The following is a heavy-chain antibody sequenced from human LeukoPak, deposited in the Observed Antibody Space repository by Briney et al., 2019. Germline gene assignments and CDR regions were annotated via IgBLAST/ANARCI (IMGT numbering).Heavy chain of an antibody. CDR2: INPNSGGT. CDR3: ARVPYGGNSFWLY. Sequence: ASVKVSCTASGYTFTGYYMHWVRQAPGQGLEWMGRINPNSGGTNYAQKFQGRVTMTRDTSISTAYMELSRLRSDDTAVYYCARVPYGGNSFWLYWGQGTLVTVSS. CDR1: GYTFTGYY. V-gene: IGHV1-2*06. J-gene: IGHJ4*02. D-gene: IGHD4-23*01.